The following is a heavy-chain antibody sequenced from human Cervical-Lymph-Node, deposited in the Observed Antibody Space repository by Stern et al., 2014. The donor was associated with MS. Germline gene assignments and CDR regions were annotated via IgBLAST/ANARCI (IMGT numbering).Heavy chain of an antibody. J-gene: IGHJ6*02. Sequence: VQLVESGGGVVQPGRSLRLSCVASGFTSSGYAMHWVRPAPGKGLEWVALISPDGSHKYDGDSVKGRCTISRDSSTDSLYLELSSLTPEDTAVYYCARDASTGVAATANNYYYYHGMDVWGQGTTLTVSS. CDR2: ISPDGSHK. V-gene: IGHV3-30*15. CDR3: ARDASTGVAATANNYYYYHGMDV. CDR1: GFTSSGYA. D-gene: IGHD6-13*01.